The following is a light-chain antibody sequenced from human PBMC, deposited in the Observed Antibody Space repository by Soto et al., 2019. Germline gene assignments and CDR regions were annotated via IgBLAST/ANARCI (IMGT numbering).Light chain of an antibody. CDR3: TSYTSSSTLDII. Sequence: QSVLTQPASVSGSPGQSITISCTGTTSDVGGYKYVSWYQHHPGKAPKLLIYEVNNRPSGVSNRFSGSKSGNTASLTISGLQAEDEADYFCTSYTSSSTLDIIFGGGTKVTVL. V-gene: IGLV2-14*01. CDR2: EVN. J-gene: IGLJ2*01. CDR1: TSDVGGYKY.